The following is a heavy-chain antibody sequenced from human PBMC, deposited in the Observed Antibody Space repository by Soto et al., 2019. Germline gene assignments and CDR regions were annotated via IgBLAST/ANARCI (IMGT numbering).Heavy chain of an antibody. CDR1: GYTFTGYY. Sequence: ASVKVSCKASGYTFTGYYMHWVRQAPGQGLEWMGWINPNSGGTNYAQKFQGRVTMTRDTSISTAYMELSRLRSDDTAVYYCARDSSGYSAVFDYWGQGTLVTV. CDR3: ARDSSGYSAVFDY. V-gene: IGHV1-2*02. CDR2: INPNSGGT. J-gene: IGHJ4*02. D-gene: IGHD3-22*01.